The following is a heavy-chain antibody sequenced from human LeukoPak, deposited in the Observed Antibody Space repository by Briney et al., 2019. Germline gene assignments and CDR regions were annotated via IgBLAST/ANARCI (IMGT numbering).Heavy chain of an antibody. CDR2: MNPNSGNT. J-gene: IGHJ5*02. Sequence: ASVKVSCKASGYTFTGYYMHWVRQAPGQGLEWMGWMNPNSGNTGYAQRFQGRVTMTRNTSISTAYMELSSLRSEDTAVYYCARGLLGFMRSDYSNYWDNWFDPWGQGTLVTVSS. V-gene: IGHV1-8*02. CDR3: ARGLLGFMRSDYSNYWDNWFDP. D-gene: IGHD4-11*01. CDR1: GYTFTGYY.